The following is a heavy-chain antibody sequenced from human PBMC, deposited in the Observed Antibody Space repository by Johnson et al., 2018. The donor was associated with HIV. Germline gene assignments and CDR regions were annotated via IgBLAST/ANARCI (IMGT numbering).Heavy chain of an antibody. D-gene: IGHD6-25*01. V-gene: IGHV3-20*04. CDR1: GFTFDDYV. Sequence: VQLVESGGGVVRPGGSLRLSCAASGFTFDDYVMSWVRQAPGKGLEWVSGINWNCGSTGYADSVKGRFTISSDNGKNSLYLQMNSLRAEDTALYYCAREKAAGAFDIWGQGTMVTVSS. CDR3: AREKAAGAFDI. CDR2: INWNCGST. J-gene: IGHJ3*02.